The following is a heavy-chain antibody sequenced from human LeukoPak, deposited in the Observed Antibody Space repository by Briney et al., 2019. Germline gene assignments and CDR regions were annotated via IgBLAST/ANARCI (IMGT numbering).Heavy chain of an antibody. J-gene: IGHJ4*02. Sequence: PGGSLRLSCAASGFTFSKAWMSWVRQAPGTGLEWVGHVKRKSDGGTTEYAAPVKGRVIIPRDDLKETPYLQMNSLKTEDTALYYCTTDPPRYSYDVHAYSYLGYWGRGTLVTVSS. CDR1: GFTFSKAW. CDR3: TTDPPRYSYDVHAYSYLGY. D-gene: IGHD2-21*01. CDR2: VKRKSDGGTT. V-gene: IGHV3-15*01.